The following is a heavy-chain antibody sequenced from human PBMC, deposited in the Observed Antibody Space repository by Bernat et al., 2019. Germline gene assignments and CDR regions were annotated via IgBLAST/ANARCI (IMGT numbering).Heavy chain of an antibody. D-gene: IGHD3-10*01. CDR1: GGSISSGDYY. V-gene: IGHV4-31*03. Sequence: QVQLQESSPGLVKPSQTLSLTCTVSGGSISSGDYYWSWIRQHPGKGLEWIGYIYYSGSTYYNPSLKSRVTISVDTSKNQFSLKLSSVTAADTAVYYCAREYYYGSGSYSFYFDYWGQGTLVTVSS. CDR2: IYYSGST. J-gene: IGHJ4*02. CDR3: AREYYYGSGSYSFYFDY.